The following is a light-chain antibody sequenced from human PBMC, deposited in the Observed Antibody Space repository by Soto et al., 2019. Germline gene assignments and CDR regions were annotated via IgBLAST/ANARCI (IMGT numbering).Light chain of an antibody. V-gene: IGKV1-39*01. CDR3: QQTYSAPRT. J-gene: IGKJ1*01. CDR2: AAS. CDR1: QNINNY. Sequence: IQMTQSPSSLSASVGDRVTITCRASQNINNYLNWYQQRLGKAPKLLIYAASSLHSGVPSRFSGSESGTDFTLTISSLQPEDFATYYCQQTYSAPRTFGQGTKVDIK.